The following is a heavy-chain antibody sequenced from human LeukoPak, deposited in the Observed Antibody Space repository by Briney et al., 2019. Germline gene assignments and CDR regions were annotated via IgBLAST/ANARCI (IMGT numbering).Heavy chain of an antibody. CDR2: IYSGGST. Sequence: GGSLRLSCAASGFTVSSNYMSWVRQAPGKGLEWVSVIYSGGSTYYADSVKGRFTIYRDNSKKTMYLQMNNPEAEDTDVYYRARGLHGFGLFLDYWGQGTLVTVSS. CDR3: ARGLHGFGLFLDY. V-gene: IGHV3-53*01. D-gene: IGHD2-21*01. J-gene: IGHJ4*02. CDR1: GFTVSSNY.